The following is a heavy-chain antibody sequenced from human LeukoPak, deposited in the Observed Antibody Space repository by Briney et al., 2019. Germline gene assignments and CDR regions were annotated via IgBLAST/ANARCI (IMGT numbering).Heavy chain of an antibody. CDR1: GYSISRGSY. Sequence: PSETLSLTCAVSGYSISRGSYWGWIRQPPGKGLEWIGSVYHSGSAYYNPSLKSRVTISVDTSKNQFSLKLSSVTAADTAVYYCASIAARRSGGYWGQGTLVTVFS. J-gene: IGHJ4*02. V-gene: IGHV4-38-2*01. CDR2: VYHSGSA. D-gene: IGHD6-6*01. CDR3: ASIAARRSGGY.